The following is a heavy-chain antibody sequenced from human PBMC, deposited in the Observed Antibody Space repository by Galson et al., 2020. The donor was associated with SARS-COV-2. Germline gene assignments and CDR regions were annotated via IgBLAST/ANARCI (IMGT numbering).Heavy chain of an antibody. V-gene: IGHV4-59*13. CDR2: IYNSGTT. D-gene: IGHD3-9*01. Sequence: SETLSLTCSVSGASISGNYWSWIRQPPGRALEWIGRIYNSGTTNYNPSLKRRVTISLDMSQRQISLKLSSVTAADTAVYYCARGYFNILTGFYIDSWGQGTLVTVSS. CDR3: ARGYFNILTGFYIDS. J-gene: IGHJ5*01. CDR1: GASISGNY.